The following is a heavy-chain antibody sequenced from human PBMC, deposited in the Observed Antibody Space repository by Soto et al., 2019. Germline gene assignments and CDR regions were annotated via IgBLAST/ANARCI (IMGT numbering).Heavy chain of an antibody. D-gene: IGHD1-1*01. Sequence: QVQLVESGGVWVQPGRSLRLSCEATGFSFTTYGMHWVRQAPGKGLEWVAVIGYDGNNKYYADSVEGRFTISRDNSKNTGYLQMKSLRGDDTAVYYCARGGVTGIVGIFGSPLDIWGQGTVVTVSS. CDR3: ARGGVTGIVGIFGSPLDI. CDR2: IGYDGNNK. CDR1: GFSFTTYG. V-gene: IGHV3-33*01. J-gene: IGHJ3*02.